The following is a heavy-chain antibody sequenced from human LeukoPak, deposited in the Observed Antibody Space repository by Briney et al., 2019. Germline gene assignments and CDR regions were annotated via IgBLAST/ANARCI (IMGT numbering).Heavy chain of an antibody. CDR2: ISSSSTTI. Sequence: GGSLRLSCAASGFAFSDYGMNWVRQAPGKGLEWVSYISSSSTTIYYADSVRGRFTISRDNGRNSLYLQMNSLRAEDTGLYSCASLRGFRYAWYLDLWGRGTLVTVSS. CDR3: ASLRGFRYAWYLDL. J-gene: IGHJ2*01. CDR1: GFAFSDYG. D-gene: IGHD5-18*01. V-gene: IGHV3-48*01.